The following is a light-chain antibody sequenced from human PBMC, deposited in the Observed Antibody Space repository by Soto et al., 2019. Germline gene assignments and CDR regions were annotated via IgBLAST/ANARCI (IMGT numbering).Light chain of an antibody. CDR2: GPS. V-gene: IGKV3-20*01. Sequence: EIVLTQSPGTLSLSPGETATLSCRARQSVSSNYLAWYQQKPGQAPRLLTYGPSSRATGISDRFSGSGSGTDFTLTISRLEPEDSAVSYCQQYGTSPWTFGQGTKVEI. J-gene: IGKJ1*01. CDR1: QSVSSNY. CDR3: QQYGTSPWT.